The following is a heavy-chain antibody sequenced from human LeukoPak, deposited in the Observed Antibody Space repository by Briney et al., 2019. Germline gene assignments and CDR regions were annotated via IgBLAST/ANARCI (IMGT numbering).Heavy chain of an antibody. J-gene: IGHJ4*02. V-gene: IGHV3-7*01. Sequence: EGSLRLSCAASGFTFSSYWMSWVRQAPGKGLEWVANLNHDGTAKFYVDSVKGRFTISRDNAKNSLYLQMSNLRAEDTAVYYCATSADSPGNSWGQGTLITVSS. CDR1: GFTFSSYW. D-gene: IGHD4-23*01. CDR3: ATSADSPGNS. CDR2: LNHDGTAK.